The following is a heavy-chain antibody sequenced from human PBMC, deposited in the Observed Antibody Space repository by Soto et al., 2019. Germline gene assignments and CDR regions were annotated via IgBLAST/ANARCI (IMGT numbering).Heavy chain of an antibody. CDR1: GGTFSSYA. V-gene: IGHV1-69*01. CDR2: IIPIPGTA. CDR3: ARSQGSSTSLEIYYYYYYGMDV. D-gene: IGHD2-2*01. Sequence: QVQLVQSGAEVKKPGSSVKVSCKASGGTFSSYAISWLRQAPGQGREWMGGIIPIPGTANYAQKFQGRVTITADESTSTAYMELSSLRSEDTAVYYCARSQGSSTSLEIYYYYYYGMDVWGQGTTVTVSS. J-gene: IGHJ6*02.